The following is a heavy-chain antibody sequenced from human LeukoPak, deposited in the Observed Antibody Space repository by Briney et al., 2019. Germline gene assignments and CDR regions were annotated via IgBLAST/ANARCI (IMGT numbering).Heavy chain of an antibody. J-gene: IGHJ6*03. CDR2: ISPSGDIK. Sequence: PGGSLRLSCVASGFTFSRHGMNWVRQAPGKGLEWVSGISPSGDIKYYVDSVKGRFTISRDNSKNTLYLQMNSLRAEDTAVYYCAKGGAVSSKSITMVRGTRRYYYYMDVWGKGTTVTISS. CDR1: GFTFSRHG. CDR3: AKGGAVSSKSITMVRGTRRYYYYMDV. V-gene: IGHV3-23*01. D-gene: IGHD3-10*01.